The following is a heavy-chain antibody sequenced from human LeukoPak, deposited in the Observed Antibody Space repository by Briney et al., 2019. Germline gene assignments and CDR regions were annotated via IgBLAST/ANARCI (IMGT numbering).Heavy chain of an antibody. CDR3: ARVPEGGQYGMDV. D-gene: IGHD2-15*01. CDR1: GGSISGYH. V-gene: IGHV4-59*12. Sequence: SETLSLTCTVSGGSISGYHWNWIRQSPGKGLEWIANIFYTGNADYNPSPKSRVTISVDTSKNQFSLKLSSVTAADTAVYYCARVPEGGQYGMDVWGQGTTVTVSS. CDR2: IFYTGNA. J-gene: IGHJ6*02.